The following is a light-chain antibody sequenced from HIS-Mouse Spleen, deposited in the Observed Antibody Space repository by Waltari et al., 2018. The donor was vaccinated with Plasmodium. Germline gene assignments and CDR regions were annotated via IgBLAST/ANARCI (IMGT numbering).Light chain of an antibody. J-gene: IGLJ3*02. CDR3: YSTDSSGNHRV. Sequence: SYELTQPPSVSVSPGQTARITYSGDALPIKYSSLYQQKSGQAPVLVIYEDSKRPSGIPERFSGSSSGTMATLTISGAQVEDEADYYCYSTDSSGNHRVFGGGTKLTVL. CDR2: EDS. CDR1: ALPIKY. V-gene: IGLV3-10*01.